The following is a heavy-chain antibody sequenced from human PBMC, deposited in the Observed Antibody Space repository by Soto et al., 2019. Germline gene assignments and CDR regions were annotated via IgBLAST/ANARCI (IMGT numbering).Heavy chain of an antibody. J-gene: IGHJ5*02. Sequence: GASVKVSCKASGYTFTSYAMHWVRQAPGQRLEWMGWINAGNGNTKYSQKFQGRVAITRDTSASTAYMELSSLRSEDTAVYHCARELRGVVAANNWFDPWGQGTLVTVSS. CDR3: ARELRGVVAANNWFDP. D-gene: IGHD2-15*01. CDR2: INAGNGNT. V-gene: IGHV1-3*01. CDR1: GYTFTSYA.